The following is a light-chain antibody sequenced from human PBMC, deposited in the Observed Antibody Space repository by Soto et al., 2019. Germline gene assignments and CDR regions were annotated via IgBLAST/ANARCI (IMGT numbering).Light chain of an antibody. J-gene: IGKJ5*01. CDR1: QSVSSY. Sequence: EIVLTQSPATLSLSPXERATLSCRASQSVSSYLAWYQQRPGQAPRLLIYDISNRDTGVPARFSGSGSETEFTLTIRSLQSEDFAVYFCQQYNNWPSFGQGTRLEIK. V-gene: IGKV3-15*01. CDR3: QQYNNWPS. CDR2: DIS.